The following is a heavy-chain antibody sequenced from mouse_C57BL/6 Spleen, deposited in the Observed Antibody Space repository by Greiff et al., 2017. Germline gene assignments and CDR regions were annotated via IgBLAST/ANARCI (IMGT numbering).Heavy chain of an antibody. CDR1: GYTFTNYW. J-gene: IGHJ1*03. V-gene: IGHV1-63*01. CDR3: AREREDWYFDV. CDR2: IYPGGGYT. Sequence: QVQLKESGAELVRPGTSVKMSCKASGYTFTNYWIGWAKQRPGHGLEWIGDIYPGGGYTNYNEKFKGKATLTADKSSSTAYMQFSSLTSEDAAIYYCAREREDWYFDVWGTGTTVTVSS.